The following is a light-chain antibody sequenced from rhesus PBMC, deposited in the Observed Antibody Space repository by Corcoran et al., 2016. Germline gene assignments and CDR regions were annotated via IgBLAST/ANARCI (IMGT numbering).Light chain of an antibody. CDR2: EGS. CDR3: EQTLQAWT. Sequence: DIVMTQTPLSLSVTLGEPASISCRSSQSLLHSNGYTYLHWYVQKPGQSPPSLIYEGSNRASGVPDRCRGRGSGTELPLKNSRVEAEDVGVYYCEQTLQAWTFGQGTKVEIK. J-gene: IGKJ1*01. V-gene: IGKV2-78*01. CDR1: QSLLHSNGYTY.